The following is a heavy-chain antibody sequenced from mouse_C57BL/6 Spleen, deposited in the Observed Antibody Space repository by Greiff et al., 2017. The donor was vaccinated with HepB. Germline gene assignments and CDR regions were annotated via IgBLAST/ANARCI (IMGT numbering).Heavy chain of an antibody. J-gene: IGHJ4*01. D-gene: IGHD4-1*01. CDR2: IYPGDGDT. CDR3: SRSSGLGRGYYYAMDY. V-gene: IGHV1-80*01. Sequence: QVQLQQSGAELVKPGASVKISCKASGYAFSSYWMNWVKQRPGKGLEWIGQIYPGDGDTNYNGKFKGKATLTADKSSSTAYMQLSSLTSEDSAVDFCSRSSGLGRGYYYAMDYWGQGTSVTVSS. CDR1: GYAFSSYW.